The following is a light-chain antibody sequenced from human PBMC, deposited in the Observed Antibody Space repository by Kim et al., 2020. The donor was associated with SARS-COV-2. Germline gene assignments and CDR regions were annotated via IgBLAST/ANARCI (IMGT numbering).Light chain of an antibody. J-gene: IGLJ3*02. CDR2: EDR. V-gene: IGLV6-57*03. CDR3: QSYDSSNPWV. Sequence: KTATESCPRDSGSGAVNDVRRYQPRPGRAPTTVIYEDRQRPCGVPGRFSGSIDSSSNSASLTISGLKTEDEADYYCQSYDSSNPWVFGGGTQLTVL. CDR1: SGSGAVND.